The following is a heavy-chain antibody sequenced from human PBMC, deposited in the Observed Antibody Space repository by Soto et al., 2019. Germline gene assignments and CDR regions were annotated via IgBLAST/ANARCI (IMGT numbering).Heavy chain of an antibody. V-gene: IGHV3-23*01. Sequence: GGSLRLACAASVFTFGSYAMSWVRQAPGKGLEWVSSISGIGGSTYYADSVKGRFTISRDNSKNTLYLQMNSLRAEDTAVYYCAKRYSSTWYYFDYWGQGTLVTAPQ. J-gene: IGHJ4*02. CDR1: VFTFGSYA. CDR2: ISGIGGST. CDR3: AKRYSSTWYYFDY. D-gene: IGHD6-13*01.